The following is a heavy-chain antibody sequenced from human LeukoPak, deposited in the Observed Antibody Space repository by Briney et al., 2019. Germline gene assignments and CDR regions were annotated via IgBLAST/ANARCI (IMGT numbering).Heavy chain of an antibody. CDR3: ARARSGSYYVLDYYYYMDV. J-gene: IGHJ6*03. D-gene: IGHD1-26*01. V-gene: IGHV4-39*07. CDR2: IDYSGST. Sequence: SETLSLTCTVSGGSISSNSYYWGWIRQPPGKGLEWIGSIDYSGSTNYNPSLKSRVTISVDTSKNQFSLKLSSVTAADTAVYYCARARSGSYYVLDYYYYMDVWGKGTTVTVSS. CDR1: GGSISSNSYY.